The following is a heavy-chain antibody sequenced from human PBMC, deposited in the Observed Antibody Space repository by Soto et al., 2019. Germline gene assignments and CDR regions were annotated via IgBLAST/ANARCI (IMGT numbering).Heavy chain of an antibody. CDR1: GFTFNTYG. V-gene: IGHV3-33*01. CDR3: ARDQDSSSWYSPPLY. Sequence: QVQLVESGGGVVQPGRSLRLSCAASGFTFNTYGMHWVRQAAGKGLEWVALTWYDGSHNYYADSVKGRFTISRDNSKNTLYLQMNSLRAEDTGVYYCARDQDSSSWYSPPLYWGQGNLVTVSS. J-gene: IGHJ4*02. D-gene: IGHD6-13*01. CDR2: TWYDGSHN.